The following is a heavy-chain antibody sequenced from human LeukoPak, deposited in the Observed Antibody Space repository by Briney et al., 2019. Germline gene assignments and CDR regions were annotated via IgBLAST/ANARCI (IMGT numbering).Heavy chain of an antibody. Sequence: GASVKVSCKTSGYTFTGYYMHGVRQAPGQGLEWMGRINPKSGGTDYAQKFQGRVTMTRDTSISTAYMELHRLRSDDTAVYYCASLFGGNYLYYFDYWGQGTLVTVSS. V-gene: IGHV1-2*02. CDR2: INPKSGGT. D-gene: IGHD4/OR15-4a*01. CDR1: GYTFTGYY. CDR3: ASLFGGNYLYYFDY. J-gene: IGHJ4*02.